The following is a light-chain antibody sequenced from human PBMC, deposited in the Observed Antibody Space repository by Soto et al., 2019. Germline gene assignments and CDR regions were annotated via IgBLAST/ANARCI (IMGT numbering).Light chain of an antibody. CDR1: QSISSY. V-gene: IGKV1-39*01. CDR3: QQSYSTPIT. Sequence: DIQMTQSPSSLSASVGDRVTITCRASQSISSYLNWYQQKPGKAAKLLFYAASSLQSGVPSRFSGSGSGTDFTLTISSPQPEDFATYYCQQSYSTPITFGQGTRLEI. CDR2: AAS. J-gene: IGKJ5*01.